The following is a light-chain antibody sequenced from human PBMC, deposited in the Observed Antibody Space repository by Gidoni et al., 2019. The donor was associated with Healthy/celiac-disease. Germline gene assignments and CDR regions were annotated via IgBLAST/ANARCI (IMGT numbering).Light chain of an antibody. J-gene: IGLJ2*01. CDR2: EGS. CDR3: CSYAGSSTWV. Sequence: QSALPQPASVSGSPGQSITISCTGTSSDVGSYNLVSWYQQHPGKAPKLMIYEGSKRPSGVSNRFSDSKSGNTASLTISGLQAEDEADYYCCSYAGSSTWVFGGGTKLTVL. CDR1: SSDVGSYNL. V-gene: IGLV2-23*01.